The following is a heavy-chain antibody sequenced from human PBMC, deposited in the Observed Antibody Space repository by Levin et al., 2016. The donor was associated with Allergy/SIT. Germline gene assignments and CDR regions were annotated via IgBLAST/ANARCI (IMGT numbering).Heavy chain of an antibody. CDR2: ISYDGSNK. V-gene: IGHV3-30*03. Sequence: WIRQPPGKGLEWVAVISYDGSNKYYADSVKGRFTISRDNSKNTLYLQMNSLRAEDTAVYYCARLVGATDPLDYWGQGTLVTVSS. J-gene: IGHJ4*02. CDR3: ARLVGATDPLDY. D-gene: IGHD1-26*01.